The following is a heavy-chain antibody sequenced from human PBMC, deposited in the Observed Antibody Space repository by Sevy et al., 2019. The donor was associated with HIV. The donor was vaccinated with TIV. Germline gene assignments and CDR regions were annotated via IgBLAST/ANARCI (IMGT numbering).Heavy chain of an antibody. CDR1: GDTFSSYA. Sequence: ASVKVSCKASGDTFSSYALSWVRQAPGQGLEWLGGLIPMFGSSDYAQRFQGRLTITAEISTNTAYMELSSLRPDDTAVYYCARGESGSYFVFDFWGQGTLVTVSS. J-gene: IGHJ4*02. CDR3: ARGESGSYFVFDF. D-gene: IGHD1-26*01. CDR2: LIPMFGSS. V-gene: IGHV1-69*06.